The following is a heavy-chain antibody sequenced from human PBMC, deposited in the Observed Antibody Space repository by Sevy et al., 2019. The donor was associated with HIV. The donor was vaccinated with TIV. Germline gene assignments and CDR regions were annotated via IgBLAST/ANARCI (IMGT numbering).Heavy chain of an antibody. J-gene: IGHJ5*01. V-gene: IGHV4-39*01. D-gene: IGHD4-17*01. CDR3: ARRYYGDYVDWFDS. CDR1: GGSISSSSYY. Sequence: SETLSLTCTVSGGSISSSSYYWDWIRQPPGKGLEWIGSIYYSGNTYYNPSLKSRVTISVDTSKNQFSLKLSSVTAADTAVYYCARRYYGDYVDWFDSWGQGTLVTVSS. CDR2: IYYSGNT.